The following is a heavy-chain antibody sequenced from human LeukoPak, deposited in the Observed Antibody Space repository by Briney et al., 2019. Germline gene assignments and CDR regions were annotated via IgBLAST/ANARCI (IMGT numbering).Heavy chain of an antibody. Sequence: GGSLRLSCTASGFIFRDSGMHWVRQSPGKGVEWVTFIRYDGTNKDYADPVKGRFSISRDNSKNTVYLQMDSLSAEDTAVYYCAKEGNWYSLDSWGQGTLVTVSS. CDR3: AKEGNWYSLDS. CDR1: GFIFRDSG. CDR2: IRYDGTNK. J-gene: IGHJ4*02. D-gene: IGHD6-13*01. V-gene: IGHV3-30*02.